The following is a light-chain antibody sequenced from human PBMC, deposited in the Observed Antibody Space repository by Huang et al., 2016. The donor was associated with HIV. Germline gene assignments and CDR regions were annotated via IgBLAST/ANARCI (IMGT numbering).Light chain of an antibody. CDR1: QSVSSSH. V-gene: IGKV3-20*01. J-gene: IGKJ1*01. CDR3: QQYGTSTST. Sequence: IVLTQSPGTLSLSPGERATLSGRASQSVSSSHLAWYQQKAGQSPRLLIYGAFSRASGTPNRFSGSGSGTDFTLTISRLDPEDFAVYYCQQYGTSTSTFGQGTRVEVK. CDR2: GAF.